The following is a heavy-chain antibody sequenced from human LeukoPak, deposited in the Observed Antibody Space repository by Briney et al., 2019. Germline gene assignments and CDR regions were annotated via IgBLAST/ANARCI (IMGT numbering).Heavy chain of an antibody. Sequence: GGSLRLSCAASGFTFSDYYMSWIRQAPGKGLEWVSTISSSGGSTYYADSVKGRFTISRDNSKNTLYLQMNSLRAEDTAVYYCAKPLTAYYDSSGYYDYWGQGTLVTVSS. J-gene: IGHJ4*02. CDR2: ISSSGGST. CDR3: AKPLTAYYDSSGYYDY. D-gene: IGHD3-22*01. CDR1: GFTFSDYY. V-gene: IGHV3-23*01.